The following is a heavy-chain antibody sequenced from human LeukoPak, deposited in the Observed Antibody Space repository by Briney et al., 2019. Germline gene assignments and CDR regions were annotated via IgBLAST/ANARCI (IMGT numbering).Heavy chain of an antibody. CDR1: GYTFTSYA. CDR3: ARDRYYDILTGYYYYYYYMDV. V-gene: IGHV1-3*03. D-gene: IGHD3-9*01. Sequence: ASVKVSCKASGYTFTSYAMHWVRQAPGQRREWMGWINAGNGNTKYSQEFQGRGTITRDTSASTAYMELSSLRSEDTAVYYCARDRYYDILTGYYYYYYYMDVWGKGTTVTISS. J-gene: IGHJ6*03. CDR2: INAGNGNT.